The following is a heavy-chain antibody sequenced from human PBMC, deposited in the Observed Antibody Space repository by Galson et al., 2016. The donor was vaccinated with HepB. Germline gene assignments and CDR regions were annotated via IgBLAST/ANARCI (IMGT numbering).Heavy chain of an antibody. J-gene: IGHJ4*02. CDR1: GFSLTANGEG. D-gene: IGHD3-16*01. CDR2: FYSDDDK. CDR3: AHRQLWVGGFNY. V-gene: IGHV2-5*02. Sequence: PALVKPTQTLTLTCTFSGFSLTANGEGVAWIRQPPGKALEWLALFYSDDDKRYSPSLKNRLTLTKDISKNQVALIMTNMGPVEPATYFCAHRQLWVGGFNYWGLGTQVTASS.